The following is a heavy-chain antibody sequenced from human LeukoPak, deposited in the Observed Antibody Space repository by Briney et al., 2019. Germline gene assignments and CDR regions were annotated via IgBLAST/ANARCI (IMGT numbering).Heavy chain of an antibody. CDR3: ARAVQWLANWFDP. D-gene: IGHD6-19*01. CDR1: GGTFSSYA. V-gene: IGHV1-69*06. CDR2: IIPIFGTA. J-gene: IGHJ5*02. Sequence: ASVKVSCKASGGTFSSYAISWVRQAPGQGLEWMGGIIPIFGTANYAQKFQGRVTITADKSTSTAYMELSSLRSEDTAVYYCARAVQWLANWFDPWGQGTLVTVSS.